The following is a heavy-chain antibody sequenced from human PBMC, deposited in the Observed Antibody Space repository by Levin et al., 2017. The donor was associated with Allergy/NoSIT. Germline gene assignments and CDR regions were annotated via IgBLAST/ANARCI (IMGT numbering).Heavy chain of an antibody. V-gene: IGHV3-30*18. CDR1: GFIFSRYG. CDR3: AKDREVCSARSDTYGMEV. Sequence: PGGSLRLSCAASGFIFSRYGMHWVRQSPGKGLDWVAAISNDGSNKYYGDDVKGRFSISRDNSKNTVYLQMNSLRSEDTAVYYCAKDREVCSARSDTYGMEVWGQGTSVTVS. J-gene: IGHJ6*02. CDR2: ISNDGSNK. D-gene: IGHD2-15*01.